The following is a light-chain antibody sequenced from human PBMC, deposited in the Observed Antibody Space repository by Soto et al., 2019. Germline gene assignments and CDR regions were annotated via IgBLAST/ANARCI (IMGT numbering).Light chain of an antibody. CDR2: GAS. CDR1: QAVNTR. J-gene: IGKJ1*01. Sequence: EIVLTQSPATLSSFPGDRVTLSCRASQAVNTRLAWYQHKPGQAPRLLIYGASSRATGIPDRFSGSGSGTDFTLTISRLEPEDFAVYYCQQYDSSRTFGQGTKVDI. CDR3: QQYDSSRT. V-gene: IGKV3-20*01.